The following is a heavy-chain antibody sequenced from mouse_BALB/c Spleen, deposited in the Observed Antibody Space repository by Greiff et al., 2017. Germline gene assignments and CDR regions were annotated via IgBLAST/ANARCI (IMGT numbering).Heavy chain of an antibody. V-gene: IGHV5-4*02. CDR1: GFTFSDYY. Sequence: EVHLVESGGGLVKPGGSLKLSCAASGFTFSDYYMYWVRQTPEKRLEWVATISDGGSYTYYPDSVKGRFTISRDNAKNNLYLQMSSLKSEDTAMYYCARHLGRAWFAYWGQGTLVTVSA. D-gene: IGHD4-1*01. J-gene: IGHJ3*01. CDR3: ARHLGRAWFAY. CDR2: ISDGGSYT.